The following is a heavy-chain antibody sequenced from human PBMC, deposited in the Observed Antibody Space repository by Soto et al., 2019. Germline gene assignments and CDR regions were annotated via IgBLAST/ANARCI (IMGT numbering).Heavy chain of an antibody. D-gene: IGHD3-3*01. Sequence: PGGSLRLSCAASGFTFSSYAMSWVRQAPGKGLEWVSAISGSGGSTYYADSVKGRFTISRDNSKNTLYLQMNSLRAEDTAVYYCAKDKNPLGQYYDFWSGYATVYYYYYMDVWGKGTTVTVSS. CDR3: AKDKNPLGQYYDFWSGYATVYYYYYMDV. CDR2: ISGSGGST. CDR1: GFTFSSYA. J-gene: IGHJ6*03. V-gene: IGHV3-23*01.